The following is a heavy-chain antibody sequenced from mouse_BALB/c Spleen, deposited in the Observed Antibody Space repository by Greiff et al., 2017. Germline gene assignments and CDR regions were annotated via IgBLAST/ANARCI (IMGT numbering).Heavy chain of an antibody. V-gene: IGHV5-6-2*01. CDR1: GFTFSSYY. J-gene: IGHJ3*01. Sequence: EVHLVESGGGLVKLGGSLKLSCAASGFTFSSYYMSWVRQTPEKRLELVAAINSNGGSTYYPDTVKGRFTISRDNAKNTLYLQMSSLKSEDTALYYCASLYYDYFAYWGQGTLVTVSA. CDR2: INSNGGST. D-gene: IGHD2-4*01. CDR3: ASLYYDYFAY.